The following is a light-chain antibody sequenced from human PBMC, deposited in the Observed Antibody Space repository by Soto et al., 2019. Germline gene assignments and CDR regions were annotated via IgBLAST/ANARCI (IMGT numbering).Light chain of an antibody. J-gene: IGKJ5*01. Sequence: ATAPPCLTLTPGDTATPTCTARQRSLFTSNNKNWLAWYQQKPGQPPNLLIYGASSLKSGVPDRFSGSGSGTNFTLTIASLQADDLAIYYCQQYETFSGTFGPGTRLEI. CDR2: GAS. V-gene: IGKV4-1*01. CDR1: QRSLFTSNNKNW. CDR3: QQYETFSGT.